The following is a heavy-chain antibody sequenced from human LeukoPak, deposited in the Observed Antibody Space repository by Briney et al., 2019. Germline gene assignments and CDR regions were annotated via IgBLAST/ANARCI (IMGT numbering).Heavy chain of an antibody. Sequence: ASVKVTCKASGYTFTGYYMSWVRQAPGQGLEWIGWINPNSGGTNYAQKFQGRVTMTRDTSISTAYMQLSRLSSDDTAVYYCARVDDRGHYYDSSGPRKLFDYWGQGTLVTVSS. V-gene: IGHV1-2*02. CDR1: GYTFTGYY. CDR3: ARVDDRGHYYDSSGPRKLFDY. D-gene: IGHD3-22*01. J-gene: IGHJ4*02. CDR2: INPNSGGT.